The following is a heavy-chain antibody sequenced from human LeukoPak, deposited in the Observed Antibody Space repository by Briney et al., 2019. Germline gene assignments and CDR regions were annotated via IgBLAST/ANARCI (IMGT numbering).Heavy chain of an antibody. J-gene: IGHJ3*02. D-gene: IGHD3-9*01. CDR3: ARGPASYYYDILTGYYTTRTAFDI. Sequence: SETLSLTCTVSGGSISSYYWSWIRQPPGKGLEWIGYIYCSGSTNYNPSLKSRVTISVDTSKNQFSLKLSSVTAADTAVYYCARGPASYYYDILTGYYTTRTAFDIWGQGTMVTVSS. V-gene: IGHV4-59*01. CDR1: GGSISSYY. CDR2: IYCSGST.